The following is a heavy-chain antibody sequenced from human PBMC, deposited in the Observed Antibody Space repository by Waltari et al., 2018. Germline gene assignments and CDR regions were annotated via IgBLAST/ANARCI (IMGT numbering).Heavy chain of an antibody. CDR1: GGSISTIGYY. D-gene: IGHD2-21*01. Sequence: QLQLQESGPGLVKPSETLSLTCTVSGGSISTIGYYWAWVRPPPGKGLGWLGTIYHSGTTYYNPSLESRVTRSVDTSRNQFSLKLRSVTAADTAVYYCARHGGYFSNFDYWGQGTLVTVSS. V-gene: IGHV4-39*01. J-gene: IGHJ4*02. CDR2: IYHSGTT. CDR3: ARHGGYFSNFDY.